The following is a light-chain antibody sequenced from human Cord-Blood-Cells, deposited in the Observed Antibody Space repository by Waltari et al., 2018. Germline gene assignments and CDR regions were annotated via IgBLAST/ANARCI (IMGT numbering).Light chain of an antibody. V-gene: IGKV1-39*01. CDR2: AAS. J-gene: IGKJ1*01. Sequence: ILTAQAPYSLTVSVGASVTITCRASQSISSYLNWYQQKPGKAPKLLIYAASSLQSGVPSRFSGSGSGTDFTLTISSLQPEDFATYYCQQSYSTPRTFGQGTKVEIK. CDR1: QSISSY. CDR3: QQSYSTPRT.